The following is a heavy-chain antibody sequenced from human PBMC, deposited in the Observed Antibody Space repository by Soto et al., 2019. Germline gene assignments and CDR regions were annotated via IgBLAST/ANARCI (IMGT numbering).Heavy chain of an antibody. J-gene: IGHJ5*02. CDR3: ARDNPSLYGDHESTWFDP. CDR1: GFTIDSHA. Sequence: GGSLRLSCAASGFTIDSHAMHWVRQAPGKGLEWVAGINGNIDYADSVKGRFSVSRDNAKNSVYLQMSSLKPEDTAFYFCARDNPSLYGDHESTWFDPCGQGTLVTVSS. V-gene: IGHV3-9*01. CDR2: INGNI. D-gene: IGHD4-17*01.